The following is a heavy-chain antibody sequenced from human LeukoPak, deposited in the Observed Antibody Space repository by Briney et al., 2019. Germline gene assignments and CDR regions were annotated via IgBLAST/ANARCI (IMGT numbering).Heavy chain of an antibody. CDR1: GGSITSYY. CDR2: IYYSGST. CDR3: ASTQNYDLHFDY. V-gene: IGHV4-59*08. D-gene: IGHD3-3*01. J-gene: IGHJ4*02. Sequence: SETLSLTCTVSGGSITSYYWSWIRQPPGKGLEWIGYIYYSGSTNYNPSLKSRVTISVDTSKNQFSLKLSSVTAADTAVYYCASTQNYDLHFDYWGQGTLVTVSS.